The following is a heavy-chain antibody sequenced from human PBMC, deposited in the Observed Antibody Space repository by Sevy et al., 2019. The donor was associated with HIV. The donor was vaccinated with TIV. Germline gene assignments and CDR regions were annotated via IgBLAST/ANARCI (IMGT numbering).Heavy chain of an antibody. J-gene: IGHJ6*02. CDR3: ARDFWSAQRGMDV. D-gene: IGHD3-3*01. CDR1: GFTFSSYW. CDR2: INSDGSGT. Sequence: GGSLRLSCAASGFTFSSYWMHWVRQAPGKGLVWVSRINSDGSGTSYADSVKGRFTISRDNAENTLYLQMNSLRAEDTAVYYCARDFWSAQRGMDVWGQGTTVTVSS. V-gene: IGHV3-74*01.